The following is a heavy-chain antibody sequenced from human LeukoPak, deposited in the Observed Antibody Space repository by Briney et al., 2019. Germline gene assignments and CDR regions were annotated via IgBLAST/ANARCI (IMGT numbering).Heavy chain of an antibody. V-gene: IGHV4-34*01. Sequence: KPSETLSLTCAVYGGSFSGYYWSWIRQPPGKGLEWIGEINHSGSTNYNPSLKSRVTISVDTSKNQFSLKLSSVTAADTAVYYCARGGGFGELYFWGQGTLVTVSS. J-gene: IGHJ4*02. D-gene: IGHD3-10*01. CDR3: ARGGGFGELYF. CDR2: INHSGST. CDR1: GGSFSGYY.